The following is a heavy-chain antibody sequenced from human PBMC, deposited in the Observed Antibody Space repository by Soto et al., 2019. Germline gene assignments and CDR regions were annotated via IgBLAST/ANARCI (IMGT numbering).Heavy chain of an antibody. CDR1: GGTFSSYA. CDR3: ARMDTAMVDLGY. Sequence: GASVKVSCKASGGTFSSYAISWVRQAPGQGLEWMGGIIPIFGTANYAQKFQGRVTITADESTSTAYMELSSLRSEDTAVYYCARMDTAMVDLGYWAQGTLVTVSS. V-gene: IGHV1-69*13. CDR2: IIPIFGTA. D-gene: IGHD5-18*01. J-gene: IGHJ4*02.